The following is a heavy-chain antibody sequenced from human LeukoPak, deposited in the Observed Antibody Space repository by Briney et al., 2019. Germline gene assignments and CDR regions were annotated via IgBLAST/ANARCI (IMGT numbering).Heavy chain of an antibody. CDR2: INSNSGDT. D-gene: IGHD6-19*01. CDR1: GYTFTDYY. CDR3: ARVVAVPGDDY. J-gene: IGHJ4*02. Sequence: GASVKVSCKASGYTFTDYYLHWVRQAPGQGLEWMGWINSNSGDTHYAQKFQGRVTMTRDMSISTAYMELSRLTSDDTALYYRARVVAVPGDDYWGQGTLVTVSS. V-gene: IGHV1-2*02.